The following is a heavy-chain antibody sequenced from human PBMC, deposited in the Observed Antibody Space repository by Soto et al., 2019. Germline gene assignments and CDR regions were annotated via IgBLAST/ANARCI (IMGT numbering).Heavy chain of an antibody. CDR1: GFTFSSYS. J-gene: IGHJ6*02. V-gene: IGHV3-21*01. Sequence: GGSLRLSCAASGFTFSSYSMNWVRQAPGKGLEWVSSVSSSSSYIYYADSVKGRFTISRDNAKNSLYLQMNSLRAEDTAVYYCARDRATGVGYYYYGMDVWGQGTTVTVSS. D-gene: IGHD1-26*01. CDR3: ARDRATGVGYYYYGMDV. CDR2: VSSSSSYI.